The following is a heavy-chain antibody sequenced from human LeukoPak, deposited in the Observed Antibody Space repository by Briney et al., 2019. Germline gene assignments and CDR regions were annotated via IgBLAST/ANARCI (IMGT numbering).Heavy chain of an antibody. J-gene: IGHJ4*02. CDR3: ARGGCSGGYCYSITVTTEADY. V-gene: IGHV4-4*07. CDR2: IYTSGST. D-gene: IGHD2-15*01. CDR1: GGSISSYY. Sequence: SSETLSLTCTVSGGSISSYYWSWIRQPAGKGLEWIGRIYTSGSTNYNPSLKSRVTMSVDTSKNQFSLKLSSVTAADTAVYYCARGGCSGGYCYSITVTTEADYWGQGTLVTVSS.